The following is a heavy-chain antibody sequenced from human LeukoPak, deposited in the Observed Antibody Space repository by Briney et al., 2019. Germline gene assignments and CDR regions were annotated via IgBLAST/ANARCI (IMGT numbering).Heavy chain of an antibody. CDR3: ARALAAAGPRYFDY. Sequence: PSETLSLTCTVSGGSISSGSYYSGWIRQPPGKGLEWIGSIYYSGSTYYNPSLKSRVTISVDTSKNQFSLKLSSVTAADTAVYYCARALAAAGPRYFDYWGQGTLVTVSS. CDR2: IYYSGST. D-gene: IGHD6-13*01. CDR1: GGSISSGSYY. J-gene: IGHJ4*02. V-gene: IGHV4-39*01.